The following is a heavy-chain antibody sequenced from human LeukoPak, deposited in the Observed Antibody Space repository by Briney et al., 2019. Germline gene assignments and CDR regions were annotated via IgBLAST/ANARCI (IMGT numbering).Heavy chain of an antibody. D-gene: IGHD3-10*01. CDR2: INPNSGGT. V-gene: IGHV1-2*02. Sequence: GASVTVSCKASGYTFTSYYMHWVRQAPGQGLEWMGWINPNSGGTNYAQKFQGRVTMTRDTSISTAYMELSRLRSDDPAVYYCARARGWSDYFDYWGQGTLVTVSS. CDR3: ARARGWSDYFDY. CDR1: GYTFTSYY. J-gene: IGHJ4*02.